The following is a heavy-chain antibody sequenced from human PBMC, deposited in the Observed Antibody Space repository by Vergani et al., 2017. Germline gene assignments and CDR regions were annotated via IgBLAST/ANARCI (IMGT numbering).Heavy chain of an antibody. CDR1: GGTFSSYA. Sequence: QVQLVQSGAEVKKPGSSVQVSCKASGGTFSSYAISWVRQAPGQGLEWMGGIIPIFGTANYAQKFQGRVTITADESTSTAYMELSSLRSEDTAVYYCARGMVRGVIMIMDYGMDVWGQGTTVTVSS. V-gene: IGHV1-69*12. CDR3: ARGMVRGVIMIMDYGMDV. J-gene: IGHJ6*02. CDR2: IIPIFGTA. D-gene: IGHD3-10*01.